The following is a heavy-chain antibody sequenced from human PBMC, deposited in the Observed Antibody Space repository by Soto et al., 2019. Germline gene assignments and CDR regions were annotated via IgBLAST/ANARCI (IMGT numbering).Heavy chain of an antibody. D-gene: IGHD3-16*01. V-gene: IGHV3-30*19. Sequence: QVQLVESGGGVGQPGTSLRLSCAASGFRFKSFVMHLVRQAPGKGLEWVAFTSYDGNNKDYGDSVKGRFTVSRDNSQNTLHLQMDFLRPEDTALYYCARWGTTGGFDLWGQGTLVSVSS. CDR3: ARWGTTGGFDL. J-gene: IGHJ4*02. CDR2: TSYDGNNK. CDR1: GFRFKSFV.